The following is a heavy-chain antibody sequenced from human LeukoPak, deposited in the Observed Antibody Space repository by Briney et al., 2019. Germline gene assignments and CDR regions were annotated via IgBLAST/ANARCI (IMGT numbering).Heavy chain of an antibody. CDR3: ARVDSRTAQFDY. CDR1: GFNVSSNY. J-gene: IGHJ4*02. V-gene: IGHV3-66*01. D-gene: IGHD6-13*01. Sequence: GGSLRLSCAVSGFNVSSNYLNWVRQAPGKGPEWVSVIYSGGSTYYADSVKGRFTISRDNSKNTLYLQMNSLRGEDTAVYHCARVDSRTAQFDYWGQGTLVTVSS. CDR2: IYSGGST.